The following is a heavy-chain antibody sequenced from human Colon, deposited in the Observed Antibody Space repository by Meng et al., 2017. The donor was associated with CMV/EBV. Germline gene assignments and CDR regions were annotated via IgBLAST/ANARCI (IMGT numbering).Heavy chain of an antibody. CDR2: SSSSGNTI. J-gene: IGHJ2*01. CDR1: GFIFSIYE. V-gene: IGHV3-48*03. CDR3: VRDLEYGDYGYFDL. Sequence: GGSLRLSCAASGFIFSIYEMNWVRQAPGKGLEWISHSSSSGNTIHYADSVKGRFTISRDNARNSVYLQMNSLRADDTAVYYCVRDLEYGDYGYFDLWGRGTLVTVSS. D-gene: IGHD4-17*01.